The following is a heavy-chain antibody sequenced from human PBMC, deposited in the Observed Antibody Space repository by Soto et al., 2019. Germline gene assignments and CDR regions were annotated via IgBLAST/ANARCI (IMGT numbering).Heavy chain of an antibody. J-gene: IGHJ4*02. CDR2: IRSKANSYAT. V-gene: IGHV3-73*01. D-gene: IGHD4-4*01. Sequence: EVQLVESGGGLVQPGGSLKLSCAASGFTFSGSTMHWVRQASGKGLEWVGRIRSKANSYATVYAASVKGRFSISRDDSKNTAYLQMHSLKIEDTAVYYCTRHPADSGNLFDYWGQGTLVTVSS. CDR3: TRHPADSGNLFDY. CDR1: GFTFSGST.